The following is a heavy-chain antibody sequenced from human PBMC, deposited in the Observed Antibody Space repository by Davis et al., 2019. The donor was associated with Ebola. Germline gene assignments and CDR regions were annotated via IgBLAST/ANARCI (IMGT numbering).Heavy chain of an antibody. V-gene: IGHV3-49*03. Sequence: PGGSLRLSCTASGFTFGDYAMSWFRQAPGEGLEWVGFIRSKAYGGTTEYAASVKGRFTISRDDSKSIAYLQMNSLKTEDTAVYYCTRDPGSGWYADYWGQGTLVTVSS. CDR1: GFTFGDYA. CDR3: TRDPGSGWYADY. CDR2: IRSKAYGGTT. J-gene: IGHJ4*02. D-gene: IGHD6-19*01.